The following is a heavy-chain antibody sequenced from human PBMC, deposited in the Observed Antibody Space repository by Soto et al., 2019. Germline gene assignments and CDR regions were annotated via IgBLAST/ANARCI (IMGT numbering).Heavy chain of an antibody. Sequence: EVQLEESGGGLVQPGASLRLSCAASGFTFSNYSMNWVRQAPGKGLEWVSYISSGSTTIYYADSVKGRFTISRDNAKNSLVLQMNSLRDEDTAVYYCARMPTLARAYYDILTGYHLDYWGQGTLVTVSS. V-gene: IGHV3-48*02. CDR2: ISSGSTTI. J-gene: IGHJ4*02. CDR1: GFTFSNYS. CDR3: ARMPTLARAYYDILTGYHLDY. D-gene: IGHD3-9*01.